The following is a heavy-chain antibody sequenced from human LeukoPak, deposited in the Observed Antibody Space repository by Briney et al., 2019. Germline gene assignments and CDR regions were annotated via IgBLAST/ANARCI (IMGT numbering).Heavy chain of an antibody. J-gene: IGHJ3*02. Sequence: GGSLRLSCAASGFTFGSYGMHWVRQAPGKGLEWVAVIWYDGSNKYYADSVKGRFTISRDNSKNTLYLQMNSLRAEDTAVYYCAREGIAVAGTHDAFDIWGQGTMVTVSS. D-gene: IGHD6-19*01. CDR2: IWYDGSNK. CDR1: GFTFGSYG. CDR3: AREGIAVAGTHDAFDI. V-gene: IGHV3-33*01.